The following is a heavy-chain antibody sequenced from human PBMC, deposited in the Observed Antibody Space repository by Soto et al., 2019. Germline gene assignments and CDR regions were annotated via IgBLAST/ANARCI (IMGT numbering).Heavy chain of an antibody. J-gene: IGHJ4*02. CDR1: GGSISSYY. D-gene: IGHD5-12*01. Sequence: QVQLQESGPGLVKPSETLSLMCTVSGGSISSYYWSWIRQPPGKGLEWIGYIYYSGSTNYNPSLKRRVTISVDPSKNQFSLKLSSVTAADTAVYYCARERRDGYKHYFDYWGQGTLVTVSS. V-gene: IGHV4-59*01. CDR3: ARERRDGYKHYFDY. CDR2: IYYSGST.